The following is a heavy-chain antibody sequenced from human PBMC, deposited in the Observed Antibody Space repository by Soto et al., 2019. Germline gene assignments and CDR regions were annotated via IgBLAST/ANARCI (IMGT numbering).Heavy chain of an antibody. D-gene: IGHD2-21*02. Sequence: QVQLVQSGAEMKRPGSSVKVSCQVSGSTFSSYTVSWVRQAPGQGLEWMGRIIPVLGVTNYAQKFKGRVTITADKSKTTAYMELSSLRSGDTAVYYCARRRYCGADCYSKYYYGMDVWGQGTTVTVSS. CDR3: ARRRYCGADCYSKYYYGMDV. CDR2: IIPVLGVT. CDR1: GSTFSSYT. V-gene: IGHV1-69*02. J-gene: IGHJ6*02.